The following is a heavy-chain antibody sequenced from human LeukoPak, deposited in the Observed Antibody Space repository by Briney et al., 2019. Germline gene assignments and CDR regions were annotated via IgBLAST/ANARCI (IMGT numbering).Heavy chain of an antibody. CDR2: IYYSGST. CDR1: GGSISSYY. CDR3: ARLNYGDYVLDY. J-gene: IGHJ4*02. D-gene: IGHD4-17*01. Sequence: SETLSLTCTVSGGSISSYYWSWTRQPPGKGLEWIGYIYYSGSTNYNPSLKSRVTISVDTSKNQFSLKLSSVTAADTAVYYCARLNYGDYVLDYWGQGTLVTVSS. V-gene: IGHV4-59*01.